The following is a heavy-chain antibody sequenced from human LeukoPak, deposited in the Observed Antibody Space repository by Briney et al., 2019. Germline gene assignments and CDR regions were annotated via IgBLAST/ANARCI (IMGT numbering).Heavy chain of an antibody. D-gene: IGHD3-3*01. V-gene: IGHV3-74*01. CDR3: AREDYDFWSGYSVTFDY. CDR2: INSDGSST. Sequence: GGSLRLSCAASGFTFSSYWMHWVRQAPGKGLVWVSRINSDGSSTSYADPVKGRFTISRDNAKNTLYLQMNSLRAEDTAVYYCAREDYDFWSGYSVTFDYWGQGTLVTVSS. J-gene: IGHJ4*02. CDR1: GFTFSSYW.